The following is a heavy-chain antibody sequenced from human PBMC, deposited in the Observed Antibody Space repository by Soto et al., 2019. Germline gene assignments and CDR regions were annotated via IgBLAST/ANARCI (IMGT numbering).Heavy chain of an antibody. Sequence: QITWKETAPTLVQPSETLTLTCTLSGFSLIPVGVGVGWIRQPQGKALDWVAVIYWDNDKRDNPSLNSTLSITKDTPKNQVVLTMTNRDPVDTGTYFCLHPTITHGGVIGLDAFDTWGQGTLVTVSS. V-gene: IGHV2-5*04. CDR2: IYWDNDK. CDR1: GFSLIPVGVG. J-gene: IGHJ3*02. CDR3: LHPTITHGGVIGLDAFDT. D-gene: IGHD3-16*02.